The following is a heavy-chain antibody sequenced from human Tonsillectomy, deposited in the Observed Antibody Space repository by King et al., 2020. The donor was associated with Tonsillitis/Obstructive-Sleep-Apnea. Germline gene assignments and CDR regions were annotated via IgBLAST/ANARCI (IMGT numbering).Heavy chain of an antibody. CDR3: ASDAPVYAPFVQL. D-gene: IGHD2-8*01. J-gene: IGHJ1*01. Sequence: VQLVESGGGLVQPGGSLRLSCAASGFTFSSYEMNWVRQAPGKGLEWVSYITGSGTTIYYADSVKGRFSISRDNAKNLLYLQMNSLRAEDTAVYYCASDAPVYAPFVQLWGQGTVVTVSS. CDR2: ITGSGTTI. CDR1: GFTFSSYE. V-gene: IGHV3-48*03.